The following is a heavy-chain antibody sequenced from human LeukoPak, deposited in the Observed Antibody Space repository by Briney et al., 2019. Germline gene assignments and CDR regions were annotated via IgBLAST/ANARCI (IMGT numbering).Heavy chain of an antibody. CDR2: INPSGGST. V-gene: IGHV1-46*01. CDR3: AREYCGGDCYSGYYFDY. D-gene: IGHD2-21*02. J-gene: IGHJ4*02. CDR1: GYTFTSYY. Sequence: ASVKVSCKASGYTFTSYYMHWVRQAPGQGLEWMGIINPSGGSTSYAQKFQGRVTMTRDTSTSTVYMELSSLRSEDTAVYYCAREYCGGDCYSGYYFDYWGQGTLVTVSS.